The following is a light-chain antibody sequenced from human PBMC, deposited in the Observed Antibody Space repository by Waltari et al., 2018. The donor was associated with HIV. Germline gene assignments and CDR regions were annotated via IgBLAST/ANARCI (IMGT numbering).Light chain of an antibody. Sequence: QSALTPPASVSGSPGQAITISCPGTRSHVASYELVSWYQKHPDKAPKLMIYEVSKRPTGVSNRFSGSKSGNTASLTISGLQAEDEAGYYCCSYAGSSTHVFGGGTKVTVL. V-gene: IGLV2-23*02. CDR3: CSYAGSSTHV. CDR2: EVS. J-gene: IGLJ1*01. CDR1: RSHVASYEL.